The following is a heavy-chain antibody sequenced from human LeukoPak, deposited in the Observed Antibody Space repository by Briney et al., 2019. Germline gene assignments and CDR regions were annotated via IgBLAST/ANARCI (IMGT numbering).Heavy chain of an antibody. V-gene: IGHV3-21*04. D-gene: IGHD1-26*01. CDR3: AKDLGWELPAEAY. CDR1: GFNFGTYA. J-gene: IGHJ4*02. Sequence: PGGSLRLSCAASGFNFGTYAMSWVRQAPGKGLEWVSSISSSSSYINYADSVKGRFTISRDNAKNSLYLEMNSLRAEDTAMYFCAKDLGWELPAEAYWGQGILVTVSS. CDR2: ISSSSSYI.